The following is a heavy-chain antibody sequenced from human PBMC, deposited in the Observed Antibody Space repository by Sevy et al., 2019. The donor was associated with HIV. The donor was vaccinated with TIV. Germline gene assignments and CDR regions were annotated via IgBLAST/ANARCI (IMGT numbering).Heavy chain of an antibody. CDR2: IIPIFGTV. J-gene: IGHJ6*02. Sequence: ASVKVSCKASGGTFSSYAISWVRQAPGQGLEWMGGIIPIFGTVNYAQKFQGRVTITADESTSTAYMELSSLRSEDTAVYYCARNSIAAAGREYYYYYGMDVWGQGTTVTVSS. D-gene: IGHD6-13*01. V-gene: IGHV1-69*13. CDR3: ARNSIAAAGREYYYYYGMDV. CDR1: GGTFSSYA.